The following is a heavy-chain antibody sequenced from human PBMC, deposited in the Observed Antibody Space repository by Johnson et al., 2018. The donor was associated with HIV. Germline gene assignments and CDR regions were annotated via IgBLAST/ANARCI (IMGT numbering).Heavy chain of an antibody. D-gene: IGHD4-17*01. J-gene: IGHJ3*01. Sequence: VQLVESGGGLVKPGGSLRLSCEVSGFMFSRYNMAWVRQAPGKGLECLSYITSSGSSIYYTDSVKGRFTISRDNAKTSLFLRMNSLRADDSANYYCARDATPWGGDYVGYAFGLWGQGTVVTVSS. V-gene: IGHV3-48*03. CDR3: ARDATPWGGDYVGYAFGL. CDR2: ITSSGSSI. CDR1: GFMFSRYN.